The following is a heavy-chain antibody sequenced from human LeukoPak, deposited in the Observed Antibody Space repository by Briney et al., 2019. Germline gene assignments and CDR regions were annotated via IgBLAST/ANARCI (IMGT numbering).Heavy chain of an antibody. CDR1: LYTFTSYG. CDR3: ARDRTAGIAATDTSGASEY. V-gene: IGHV1-18*01. CDR2: ISPYNENT. Sequence: GASVTVSRKASLYTFTSYGISWVRQAPGQGLEWMGRISPYNENTKYPQYLQGRATITTDTSTSTAYMERRSLASDDTAVYYGARDRTAGIAATDTSGASEYWGQGTLVTVSS. D-gene: IGHD6-13*01. J-gene: IGHJ4*02.